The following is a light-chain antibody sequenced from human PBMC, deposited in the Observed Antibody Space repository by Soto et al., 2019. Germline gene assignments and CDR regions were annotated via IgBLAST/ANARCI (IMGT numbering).Light chain of an antibody. J-gene: IGLJ3*02. CDR1: SNY. V-gene: IGLV2-14*01. CDR2: EVS. Sequence: QSALTQPASVSGSLGQSITISCTGTSNYVSWYQHHPGKAPKLIIYEVSNRPSGVSNRFSGSKSDNTASLTISGLQAEDEADYHCSSYTASSTWVFGGGTKVTVL. CDR3: SSYTASSTWV.